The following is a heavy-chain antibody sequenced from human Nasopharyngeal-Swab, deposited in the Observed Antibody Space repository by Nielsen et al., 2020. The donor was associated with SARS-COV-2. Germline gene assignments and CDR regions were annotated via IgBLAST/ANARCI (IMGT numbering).Heavy chain of an antibody. V-gene: IGHV4-39*01. CDR2: IYYIGTT. CDR3: ARGLRSGPFDY. Sequence: WIRQPPGKGLEWIGTIYYIGTTNYNPSLWSRVSISVDPSKNQFSLKLSSVTAADTAVYYCARGLRSGPFDYWGQGTLVTVSS. J-gene: IGHJ4*02. D-gene: IGHD6-19*01.